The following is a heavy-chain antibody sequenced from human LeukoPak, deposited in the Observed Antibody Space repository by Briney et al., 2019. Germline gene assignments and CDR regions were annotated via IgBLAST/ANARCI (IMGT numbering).Heavy chain of an antibody. CDR1: GFTFSSYG. D-gene: IGHD7-27*01. CDR3: ASGERGFDY. Sequence: GGSLRLSCAASGFTFSSYGMHWVRQAPGKGLEWVAVISYDGSNKYYADSVKSRFTISRKNAKSSFYLQMNSLRAGDTAVYYCASGERGFDYWGQGTLVTVSS. CDR2: ISYDGSNK. V-gene: IGHV3-30*03. J-gene: IGHJ4*02.